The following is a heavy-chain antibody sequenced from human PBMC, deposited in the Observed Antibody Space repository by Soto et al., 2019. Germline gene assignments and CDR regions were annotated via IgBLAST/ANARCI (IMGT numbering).Heavy chain of an antibody. CDR1: GASVTTYY. V-gene: IGHV4-59*02. CDR2: IFYSVSS. D-gene: IGHD3-9*01. CDR3: ARSCRRYSDFLSRPQAVRAFDI. Sequence: PSETLSLTCTVSGASVTTYYWNWIRESPGKGLEWIGNIFYSVSSNYDPSLESRVTISVDTSKNQFSLKLRSVTAADTAVYYCARSCRRYSDFLSRPQAVRAFDIWGQGTLVTVSS. J-gene: IGHJ3*02.